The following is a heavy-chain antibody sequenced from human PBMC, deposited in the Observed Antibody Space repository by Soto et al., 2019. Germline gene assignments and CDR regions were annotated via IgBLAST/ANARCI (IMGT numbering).Heavy chain of an antibody. J-gene: IGHJ4*02. CDR3: AKDLGTWEHFFDY. Sequence: EVQLLESGGGLVQPGGSLRLSCAASGFTFSSYAMSWVRQAPGKGLEWVSGISGSGGSTYYADSVKGRFTISRDNSKNTLYLQMNSLRTEDTAVYYCAKDLGTWEHFFDYWGQGTLVTVSS. V-gene: IGHV3-23*01. CDR2: ISGSGGST. CDR1: GFTFSSYA. D-gene: IGHD1-26*01.